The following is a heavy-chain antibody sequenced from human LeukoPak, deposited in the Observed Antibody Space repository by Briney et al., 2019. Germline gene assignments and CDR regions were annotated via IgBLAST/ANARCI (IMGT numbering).Heavy chain of an antibody. D-gene: IGHD1-26*01. V-gene: IGHV4-59*01. CDR3: ARERYSGWGFDP. J-gene: IGHJ5*02. CDR1: GGSISSYY. CDR2: IYYSGST. Sequence: SETLSLTCTGSGGSISSYYWSWIRQPPGKGLEWIGYIYYSGSTNYNPSLKSRVTISVDTSKNQFSLKLSSVTAADTAVYYCARERYSGWGFDPWGQGTLVTVSS.